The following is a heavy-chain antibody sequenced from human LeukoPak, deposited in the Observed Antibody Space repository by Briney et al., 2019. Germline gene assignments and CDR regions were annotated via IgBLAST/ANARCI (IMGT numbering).Heavy chain of an antibody. J-gene: IGHJ4*02. CDR2: ISIGARTI. D-gene: IGHD6-13*01. CDR1: GFTFSSYE. Sequence: PGGSLRLSCSASGFTFSSYEMNWVRQAPGKGLEWVSSISIGARTIYYTDSVKGRFTISRDNAKNSLYLQMNSLRVEDTAVYYCARVGALSSSWLLYWGQGTLVTVSS. V-gene: IGHV3-48*03. CDR3: ARVGALSSSWLLY.